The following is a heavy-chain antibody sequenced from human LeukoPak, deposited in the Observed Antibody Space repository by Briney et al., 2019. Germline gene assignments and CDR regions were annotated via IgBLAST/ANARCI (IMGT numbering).Heavy chain of an antibody. CDR2: IYHSGST. CDR3: ARRGLLSTLPFDY. J-gene: IGHJ4*02. V-gene: IGHV4-30-2*01. D-gene: IGHD2/OR15-2a*01. CDR1: GGSISSGGYY. Sequence: SETLSLTCTVSGGSISSGGYYWRWIRQPPGKGLEWIGYIYHSGSTYYNPSLKSRVTISVDRSKNQFSLKLSSVTAADTAVYYCARRGLLSTLPFDYWGQGTLVTVSS.